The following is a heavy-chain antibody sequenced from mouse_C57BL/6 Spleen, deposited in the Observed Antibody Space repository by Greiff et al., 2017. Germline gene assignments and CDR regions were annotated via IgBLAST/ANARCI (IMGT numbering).Heavy chain of an antibody. V-gene: IGHV1-47*01. CDR3: ARYYYGSRAFDV. D-gene: IGHD1-1*01. CDR2: FHPYNDDT. J-gene: IGHJ1*03. Sequence: QVQLKESGAELVKPGASVKMSCKASGYTFTTYPIEWMKQNHGKSLEWIGNFHPYNDDTKYNEKFKGKATLTVEKSSSTVYLELSRLTSDDSAVXYCARYYYGSRAFDVWGTGTTVTVSS. CDR1: GYTFTTYP.